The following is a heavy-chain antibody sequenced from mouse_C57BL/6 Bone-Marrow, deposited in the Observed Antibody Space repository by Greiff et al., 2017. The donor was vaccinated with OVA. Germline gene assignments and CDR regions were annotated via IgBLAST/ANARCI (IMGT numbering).Heavy chain of an antibody. CDR1: GFSLTSYA. CDR3: ARDRGYYDDDGDYAMDY. V-gene: IGHV2-9-1*01. Sequence: VQLQQSGPGLVAPSQCLSITCTVSGFSLTSYAISWVRQPPGKGLEWLGVIWTGGGTNYNSALKYRLSISKDNSKSHVFLKMNSLQTDDTARYYCARDRGYYDDDGDYAMDYWGKGTSVTVSS. D-gene: IGHD2-4*01. J-gene: IGHJ4*01. CDR2: IWTGGGT.